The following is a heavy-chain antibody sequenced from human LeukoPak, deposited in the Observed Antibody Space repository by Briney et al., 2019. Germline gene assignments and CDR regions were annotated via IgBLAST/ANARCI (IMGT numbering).Heavy chain of an antibody. D-gene: IGHD7-27*01. CDR1: GFKFNSYA. CDR2: ISASGGST. CDR3: AKASELGRGYFDY. V-gene: IGHV3-23*01. Sequence: PGGSLRLSCAASGFKFNSYAMSWVRQAPGKGLEWVSVISASGGSTNYADSVKGRFTMSRDNSQNTLYLQMNSLRADDTAVYYCAKASELGRGYFDYWGQGTLVTVSS. J-gene: IGHJ4*02.